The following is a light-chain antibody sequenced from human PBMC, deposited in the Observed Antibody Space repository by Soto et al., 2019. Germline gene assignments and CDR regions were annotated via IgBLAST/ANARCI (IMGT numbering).Light chain of an antibody. Sequence: EIVLTQSPDTLYLYPAERATLSCRASPSVSSSYLSRYQHKPGQAPRLLINSAPSRATGSPDRFSGSVSGTGFTLTISRLEPADFAVYYCQQYGSSPPTTFGQGTRVEIK. CDR2: SAP. J-gene: IGKJ2*01. CDR3: QQYGSSPPTT. CDR1: PSVSSSY. V-gene: IGKV3-20*01.